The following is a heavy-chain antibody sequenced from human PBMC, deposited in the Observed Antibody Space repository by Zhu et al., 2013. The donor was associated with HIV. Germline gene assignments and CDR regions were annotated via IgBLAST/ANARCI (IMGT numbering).Heavy chain of an antibody. V-gene: IGHV4-38-2*02. CDR3: ATIAPRGSYDFDY. CDR2: IYHSGST. Sequence: QVQLQESGPGLVKPSETLSLTCTVSGYSISSGYYWGWIRQPPGKGLEWIGSIYHSGSTYYNPSLKSRVTISVDTSKNQFSLKLSSVTAADTAVYYCATIAPRGSYDFDYWGQGTLVTVSS. J-gene: IGHJ4*02. D-gene: IGHD3-16*01. CDR1: GYSISSGYY.